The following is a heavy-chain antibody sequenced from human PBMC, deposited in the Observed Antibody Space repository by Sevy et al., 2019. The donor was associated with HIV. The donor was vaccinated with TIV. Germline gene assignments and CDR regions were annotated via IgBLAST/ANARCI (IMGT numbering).Heavy chain of an antibody. D-gene: IGHD3-3*02. J-gene: IGHJ5*02. V-gene: IGHV4-59*12. CDR2: IFHSGDS. Sequence: SETLSLTCSVSGASITSYYWSWIRQPPGKGLEWIGYIFHSGDSNYNPSLKSRVAMSVDTSKNQFSLGLASVSAADTAVYYCARDHLSQGLDPWGQGILVTVSS. CDR3: ARDHLSQGLDP. CDR1: GASITSYY.